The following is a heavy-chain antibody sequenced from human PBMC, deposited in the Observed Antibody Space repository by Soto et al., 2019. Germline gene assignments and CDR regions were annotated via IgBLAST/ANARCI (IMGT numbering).Heavy chain of an antibody. J-gene: IGHJ4*02. Sequence: GGSLRLSCAASGFTLSSYAMSWVRQAPGKGLEWVSAISGSGGSTYYTDSVKGRFTISRDNSKNTLYLQMNSLRAEDTAVYYCATSHDYYDFWSGYYRHWGQGTLVTVSS. CDR1: GFTLSSYA. V-gene: IGHV3-23*01. CDR3: ATSHDYYDFWSGYYRH. D-gene: IGHD3-3*01. CDR2: ISGSGGST.